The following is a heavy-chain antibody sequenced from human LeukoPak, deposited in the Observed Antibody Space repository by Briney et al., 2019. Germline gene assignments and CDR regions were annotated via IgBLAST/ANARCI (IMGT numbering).Heavy chain of an antibody. Sequence: PSEALSLTCTVSGGSISGYYWSWIRQPPGKGLEWIGYIYSSGSTDYNPSLKSRVTISVDTSKNQFSLKLSSVTAADTAMYYCARHGGSYYPYWGQGTLVTVSS. CDR2: IYSSGST. V-gene: IGHV4-59*08. D-gene: IGHD1-26*01. CDR1: GGSISGYY. CDR3: ARHGGSYYPY. J-gene: IGHJ4*02.